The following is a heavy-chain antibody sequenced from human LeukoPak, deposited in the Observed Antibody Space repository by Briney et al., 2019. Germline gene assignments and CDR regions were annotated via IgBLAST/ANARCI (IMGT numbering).Heavy chain of an antibody. J-gene: IGHJ6*03. Sequence: GSLRLSCAASGFTFSYYSMTWVRQAPGRGLEWVSCITSSSKLIFYSDSARGRFTISRDNAKNLLYLHMNSLRVEDTAVYYCAKLDRGDYSSTPVPYYNYYMNVWGKGTTVTVSS. CDR3: AKLDRGDYSSTPVPYYNYYMNV. D-gene: IGHD6-13*01. V-gene: IGHV3-21*06. CDR2: ITSSSKLI. CDR1: GFTFSYYS.